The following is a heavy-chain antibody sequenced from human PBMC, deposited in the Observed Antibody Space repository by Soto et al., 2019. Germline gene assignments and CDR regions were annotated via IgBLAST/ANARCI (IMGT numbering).Heavy chain of an antibody. CDR2: IYSGGST. CDR3: AGRPSSSWYYFDY. CDR1: GFTVSSNY. D-gene: IGHD6-13*01. J-gene: IGHJ4*02. V-gene: IGHV3-66*04. Sequence: GGSQRLRYAASGFTVSSNYMSWVRQAPGKGLEWVSVIYSGGSTYYADSVKGRFTISRDNSKNTLYLQMNSLRAEDTAVYYCAGRPSSSWYYFDYWGQGTLVTVSS.